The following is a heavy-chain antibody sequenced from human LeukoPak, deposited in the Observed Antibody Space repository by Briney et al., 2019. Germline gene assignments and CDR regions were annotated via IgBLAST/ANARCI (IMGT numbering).Heavy chain of an antibody. J-gene: IGHJ5*02. D-gene: IGHD6-13*01. V-gene: IGHV1-18*01. CDR3: ARAVAAAGKGWFDP. CDR2: ISAYNGNT. Sequence: ASVKVSCKASGYTFTSYGISWVRQAPGQGLEWMGWISAYNGNTNYAQKLQGRVTMTTDTSTSTAYMELRSLRSADTAVSYCARAVAAAGKGWFDPWGQGTLVTVSS. CDR1: GYTFTSYG.